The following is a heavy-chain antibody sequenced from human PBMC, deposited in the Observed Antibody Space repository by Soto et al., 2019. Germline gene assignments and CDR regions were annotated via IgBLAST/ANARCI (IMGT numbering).Heavy chain of an antibody. J-gene: IGHJ6*02. Sequence: EVQLVESGGGLVQPGGSLKLSCAASGFTFSGSAIHWVRQASGKGLEWVGRIRDKVNKYATAYAASVTGRFTISRDDSKNTAYLQMNSLKTDDTSVYYCGYDFWSGYYSVGQTSGMDVWGQGTTVTVSS. V-gene: IGHV3-73*02. CDR1: GFTFSGSA. CDR3: GYDFWSGYYSVGQTSGMDV. D-gene: IGHD3-3*01. CDR2: IRDKVNKYAT.